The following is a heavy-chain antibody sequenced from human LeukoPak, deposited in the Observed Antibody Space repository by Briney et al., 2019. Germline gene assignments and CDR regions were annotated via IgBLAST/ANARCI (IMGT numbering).Heavy chain of an antibody. V-gene: IGHV1-18*01. J-gene: IGHJ4*02. D-gene: IGHD3-9*01. CDR1: GYTFSNYG. CDR3: ARVDLLTGYYFFDY. Sequence: GASVEVSCKASGYTFSNYGISWVRQAPGQGLEWVGWIRGDNGNTNYAQKLQGRVTMTTDTSTSTAYMELRSLGSDETAVYYCARVDLLTGYYFFDYWGQGTLVTVSS. CDR2: IRGDNGNT.